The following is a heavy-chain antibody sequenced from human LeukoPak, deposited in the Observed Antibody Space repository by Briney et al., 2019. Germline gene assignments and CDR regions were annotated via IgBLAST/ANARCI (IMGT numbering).Heavy chain of an antibody. J-gene: IGHJ4*02. CDR1: GFTFSSYA. D-gene: IGHD3-22*01. Sequence: GGSLRLSCAASGFTFSSYAMSWVRQAPGKGLEWVSAISGSGGSTYYADSVKGRFTISRDNSKNTLYLQMNSLRAEDTAVYYCAKRNAPKRTMITAARMNGAGLDYWGQGTLVTVSS. CDR3: AKRNAPKRTMITAARMNGAGLDY. CDR2: ISGSGGST. V-gene: IGHV3-23*01.